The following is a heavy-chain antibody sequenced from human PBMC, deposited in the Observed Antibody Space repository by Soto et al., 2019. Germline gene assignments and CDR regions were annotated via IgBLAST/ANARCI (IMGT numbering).Heavy chain of an antibody. J-gene: IGHJ6*02. CDR3: ARAAWGTVTTYYYGLDV. D-gene: IGHD4-4*01. CDR2: IYYSGST. V-gene: IGHV4-31*03. Sequence: PSETLSLTCTVSGGSISSGGYYWSWIRQHPGKGLEWIGYIYYSGSTYYNPSLKSRVTISVDTSKNQFSLKLSSVTAADTAVYYCARAAWGTVTTYYYGLDVWGQGTTVTVSS. CDR1: GGSISSGGYY.